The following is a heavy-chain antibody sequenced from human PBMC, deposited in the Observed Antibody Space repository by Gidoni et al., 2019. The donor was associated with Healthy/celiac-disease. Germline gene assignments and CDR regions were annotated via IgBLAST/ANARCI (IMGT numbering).Heavy chain of an antibody. CDR2: IKQDGSEK. CDR3: ARDPNYYGSGSYGGRAFDI. V-gene: IGHV3-7*01. CDR1: GFTFSSYW. Sequence: EVQLVESGGGLVQPGGSLRLSCAASGFTFSSYWMSWVRQAPGKGLEWVANIKQDGSEKYYVDAVKGRFTISRDNAKNSLYLQMNSLRAEDTAVYYCARDPNYYGSGSYGGRAFDIWGQGTMVTVSS. D-gene: IGHD3-10*01. J-gene: IGHJ3*02.